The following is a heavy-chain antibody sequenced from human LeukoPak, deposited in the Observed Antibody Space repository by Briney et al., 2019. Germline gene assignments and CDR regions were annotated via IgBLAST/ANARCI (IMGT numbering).Heavy chain of an antibody. V-gene: IGHV3-9*01. Sequence: PGGSLRLSCAASGSTFDEYAMHWVRQAPGKGLEWVSGISWNSYNIGYADSVKGRFTISRDNAKNSMYLQMNSLRAEDTALYYCTKGGMTTMTAFDFWGQGTLVTVSS. J-gene: IGHJ4*02. CDR1: GSTFDEYA. CDR2: ISWNSYNI. CDR3: TKGGMTTMTAFDF. D-gene: IGHD4-17*01.